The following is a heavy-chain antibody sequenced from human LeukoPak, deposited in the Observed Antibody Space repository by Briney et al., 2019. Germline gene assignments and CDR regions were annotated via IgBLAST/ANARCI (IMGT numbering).Heavy chain of an antibody. CDR2: ISSSGSTI. V-gene: IGHV3-48*04. J-gene: IGHJ6*04. CDR3: AELGITMIGGV. CDR1: GFTFSSYS. D-gene: IGHD3-10*02. Sequence: GRSLRLSCAASGFTFSSYSMNWVRQAPGNGLEWVSYISSSGSTIYYADSVKGRFTISRDNAKNSLYLQMNSLRAEDTAVYYCAELGITMIGGVWGKGTTVTISS.